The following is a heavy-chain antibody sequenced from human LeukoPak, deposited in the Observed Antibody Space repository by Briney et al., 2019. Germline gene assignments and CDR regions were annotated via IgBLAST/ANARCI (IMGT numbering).Heavy chain of an antibody. J-gene: IGHJ4*02. D-gene: IGHD6-19*01. Sequence: GRSLRRSCAGSGFTFSNYARHWVRQAPGKGLEWVAIISYDGSNEHYADSVKGRFTISRDNSKNSLYLQMISLRADDTAIYFCARPGSEWQWLPPDYWGQGTLVTVSS. CDR1: GFTFSNYA. CDR2: ISYDGSNE. V-gene: IGHV3-30-3*01. CDR3: ARPGSEWQWLPPDY.